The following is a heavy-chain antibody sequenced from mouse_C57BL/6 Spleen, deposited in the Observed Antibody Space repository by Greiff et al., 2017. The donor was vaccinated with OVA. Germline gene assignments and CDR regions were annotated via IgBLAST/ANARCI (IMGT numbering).Heavy chain of an antibody. J-gene: IGHJ2*01. CDR3: ARPFYYGSSFYYFDY. CDR2: IDPSDSYT. CDR1: GYTFTSYW. V-gene: IGHV1-69*01. Sequence: QVQLQQPGAELVMPGASVKLSCKASGYTFTSYWMHWVKQRPGQGLEWIGEIDPSDSYTNYNQKFKGKSTLTVDKSSSTAYMQLSSLTSEDSAVYYCARPFYYGSSFYYFDYWGQGTTLTVSS. D-gene: IGHD1-1*01.